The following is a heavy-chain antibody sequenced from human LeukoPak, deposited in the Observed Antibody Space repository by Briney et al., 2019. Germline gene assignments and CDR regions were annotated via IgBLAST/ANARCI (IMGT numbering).Heavy chain of an antibody. D-gene: IGHD3-22*01. V-gene: IGHV3-30*04. CDR1: GVSISSSN. J-gene: IGHJ4*02. CDR2: ISYDGSNK. Sequence: LSLTCTVSGVSISSSNSYWGWIRQPPGKGLEWVAVISYDGSNKYYADSVKGRFTISRDNSKNTLYLQMNSLRAEDTAVYYCARAPHFTMITLDYWGQGTLVTVSS. CDR3: ARAPHFTMITLDY.